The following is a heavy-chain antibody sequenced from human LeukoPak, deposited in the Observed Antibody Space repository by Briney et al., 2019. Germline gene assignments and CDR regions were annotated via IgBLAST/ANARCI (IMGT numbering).Heavy chain of an antibody. CDR3: AKGTPATSN. CDR2: IKQDGSEK. Sequence: GGSLRLSCTASGFTFSSYWMSWVRQAPGKGVEWVANIKQDGSEKYYVDSVKGRVTISRDNAKNSLYLQMNSLRAEDTAVYYCAKGTPATSNWGQGTLVTVSS. CDR1: GFTFSSYW. V-gene: IGHV3-7*01. J-gene: IGHJ4*02. D-gene: IGHD6-25*01.